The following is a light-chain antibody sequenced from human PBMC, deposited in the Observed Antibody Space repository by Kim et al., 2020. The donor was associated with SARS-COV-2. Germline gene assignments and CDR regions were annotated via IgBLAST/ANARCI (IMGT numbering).Light chain of an antibody. Sequence: DIQMTQSPSSLSASVGDRVTITCRASQGIRNSLAWYQQKPGKGPILLVYSTSKLETGVPPRFSGSGSGTDYSLTISSLQPEDFGTHYCQQYEYMPRTCGQGTKLEI. J-gene: IGKJ2*01. CDR3: QQYEYMPRT. CDR2: STS. V-gene: IGKV1-NL1*01. CDR1: QGIRNS.